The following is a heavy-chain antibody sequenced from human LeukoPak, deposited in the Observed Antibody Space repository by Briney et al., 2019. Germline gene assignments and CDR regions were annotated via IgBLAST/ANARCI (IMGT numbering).Heavy chain of an antibody. CDR3: ARLIIGEGYTDAFDI. Sequence: SETLSLTCTVSGGSISSYYWSWIRQPPGKGPEGVGYIYYSGSTNYNPSLKSRVTISVDTSKNQFSLKLSSVTAADTAVYYCARLIIGEGYTDAFDIWGQGTMVTVSS. J-gene: IGHJ3*02. V-gene: IGHV4-59*08. CDR2: IYYSGST. D-gene: IGHD3/OR15-3a*01. CDR1: GGSISSYY.